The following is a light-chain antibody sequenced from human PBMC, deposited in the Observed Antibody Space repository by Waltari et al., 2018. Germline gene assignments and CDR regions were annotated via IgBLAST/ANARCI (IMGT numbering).Light chain of an antibody. CDR1: QSVSSY. J-gene: IGKJ4*01. Sequence: IVLTQYQATLSLSPGDRATPSCRASQSVSSYLAWYQQKPVQAPRLLIYDASNRATGIPARFSGSGSWTDFTLTISSLEPEDFAVYYCLQRNSWPLTFGGGTKVEIK. CDR2: DAS. V-gene: IGKV3-11*01. CDR3: LQRNSWPLT.